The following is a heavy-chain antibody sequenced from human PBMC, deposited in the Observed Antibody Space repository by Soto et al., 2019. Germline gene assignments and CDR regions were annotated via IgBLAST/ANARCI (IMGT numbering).Heavy chain of an antibody. J-gene: IGHJ4*02. D-gene: IGHD1-26*01. CDR3: ARDTGTYPYYFDS. CDR1: GGSISSGQNF. Sequence: SESLSLTCTVSGGSISSGQNFWNWIRQSPGKGLEWIGYIHHSGSTYYSPSLKRRLTISADTSKNQISMKLNSVTAADTAVYYCARDTGTYPYYFDSWGQGTLLTVSS. V-gene: IGHV4-30-4*08. CDR2: IHHSGST.